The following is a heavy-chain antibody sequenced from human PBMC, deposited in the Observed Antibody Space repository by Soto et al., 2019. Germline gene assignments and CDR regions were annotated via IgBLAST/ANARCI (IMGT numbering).Heavy chain of an antibody. Sequence: GGSLRLSCAASGFTFSNAWMNWVRQAPGKGLEWVGRIKSKTDGGTTDYAAPVKGRFTISRDDSKNTLYLQMNSLKTEDTAVYYCTTDLVAYYYDSSGYYFDYWGQGTLVTVSS. D-gene: IGHD3-22*01. CDR3: TTDLVAYYYDSSGYYFDY. J-gene: IGHJ4*02. CDR2: IKSKTDGGTT. CDR1: GFTFSNAW. V-gene: IGHV3-15*07.